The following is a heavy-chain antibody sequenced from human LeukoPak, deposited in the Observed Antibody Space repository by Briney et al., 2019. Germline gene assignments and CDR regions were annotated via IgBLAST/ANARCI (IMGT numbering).Heavy chain of an antibody. CDR2: MNPSSGNT. V-gene: IGHV1-8*03. CDR3: ARGSEPHYYDSSTLDF. Sequence: ASVKVSCKASGYTFTSYDINWVRQATGQGLEWMGWMNPSSGNTGYAQKFQGRVTITRHTSISTAYMELSSLRSEDTAVYYCARGSEPHYYDSSTLDFWGQGTLVTVSS. D-gene: IGHD3-22*01. J-gene: IGHJ4*02. CDR1: GYTFTSYD.